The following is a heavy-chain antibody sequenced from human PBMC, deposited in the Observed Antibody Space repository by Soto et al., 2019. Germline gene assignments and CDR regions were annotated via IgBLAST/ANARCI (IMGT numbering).Heavy chain of an antibody. J-gene: IGHJ2*01. V-gene: IGHV3-48*01. D-gene: IGHD3-10*01. Sequence: GGSLRLSCAASGFTFSNYAVTWVRQAPGKGLEWVSYISSSSSTIYYADSVKGRFTISRDNAKNSLYLQMNSLRAEDTAVYYCARLLRITMVRGVINNWYFDLWGRGTLVTVSS. CDR1: GFTFSNYA. CDR3: ARLLRITMVRGVINNWYFDL. CDR2: ISSSSSTI.